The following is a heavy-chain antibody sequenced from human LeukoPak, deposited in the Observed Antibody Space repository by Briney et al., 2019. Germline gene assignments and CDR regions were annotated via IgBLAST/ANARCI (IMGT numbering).Heavy chain of an antibody. V-gene: IGHV4-39*01. CDR2: IYYSGST. J-gene: IGHJ6*03. Sequence: SETLSLTCTVSGGSISSSSYYWGWIRQPPGKGLEWIGSIYYSGSTYYNPPLKSRVTISVDTSKNQFSLKLSSVTAADTAVYYCARSIAARHYYMDVWGKGTTVTVSS. D-gene: IGHD6-6*01. CDR1: GGSISSSSYY. CDR3: ARSIAARHYYMDV.